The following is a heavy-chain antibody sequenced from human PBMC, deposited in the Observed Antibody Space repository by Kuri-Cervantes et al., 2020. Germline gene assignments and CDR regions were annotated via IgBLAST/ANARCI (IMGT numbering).Heavy chain of an antibody. Sequence: GGSLRLSCAASGFTFSSYAMHWVRQAPGKGLEWVAVISYDGSNKYYADSVKGRFTISRDNAKNSLYLQMNSLRAEDTAVYYCARDEGKVATYYWGQGTLVTVSS. D-gene: IGHD5-12*01. V-gene: IGHV3-30-3*01. CDR2: ISYDGSNK. CDR1: GFTFSSYA. CDR3: ARDEGKVATYY. J-gene: IGHJ4*02.